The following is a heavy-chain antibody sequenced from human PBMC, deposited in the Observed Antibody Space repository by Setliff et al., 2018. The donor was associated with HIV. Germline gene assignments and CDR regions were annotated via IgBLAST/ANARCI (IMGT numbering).Heavy chain of an antibody. CDR1: GFSFSDYH. CDR3: ARLDFFDSSTYPPYDS. D-gene: IGHD3-22*01. Sequence: GGSLRLSCAAPGFSFSDYHMNWVRQAPGKGLEWISFISSSSSPIYYADSVKGRFTISRDNAKNSLFLQMNSLRAEDTAMYYCARLDFFDSSTYPPYDSWGQGTQVTVSS. J-gene: IGHJ4*02. V-gene: IGHV3-48*04. CDR2: ISSSSSPI.